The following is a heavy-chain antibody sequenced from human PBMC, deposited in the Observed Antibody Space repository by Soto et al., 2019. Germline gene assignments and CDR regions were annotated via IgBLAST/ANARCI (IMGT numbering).Heavy chain of an antibody. J-gene: IGHJ4*02. CDR1: GGSISSGDYY. CDR2: IYYSGST. Sequence: PSETLSLTCTVSGGSISSGDYYWSWIRQPPGKGLEWIGYIYYSGSTYYNPSLKSRVTISVDTSKNQFSLKLSSVTAADTAVYYCAREGVVDTAMVLDYWGQGTLVTVSS. V-gene: IGHV4-30-4*01. CDR3: AREGVVDTAMVLDY. D-gene: IGHD5-18*01.